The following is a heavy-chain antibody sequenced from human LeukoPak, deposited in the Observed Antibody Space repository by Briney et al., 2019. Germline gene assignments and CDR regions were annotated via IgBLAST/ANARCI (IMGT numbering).Heavy chain of an antibody. J-gene: IGHJ4*02. V-gene: IGHV1-69*05. CDR3: ATHPQGHFDY. Sequence: ASVKVSCKASGGTFSSYAISWVRQAPGQGLEWMGGIIPIFGTANYAQKFQGRVTITTDESTSTAYMELSSLRSEDTAVYYCATHPQGHFDYWGQGTLVTVSS. CDR2: IIPIFGTA. CDR1: GGTFSSYA.